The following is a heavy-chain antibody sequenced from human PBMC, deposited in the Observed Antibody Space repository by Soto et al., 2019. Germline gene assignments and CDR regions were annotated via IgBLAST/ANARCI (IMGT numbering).Heavy chain of an antibody. D-gene: IGHD5-12*01. V-gene: IGHV4-38-2*01. CDR2: IYYSGNT. CDR3: ATSEYSSLSVNWFDP. Sequence: SETLSLTCAVSGYSISLGYYWGWIRQPPGKGLEWIGSIYYSGNTYYNPSLKSRVTVSVDTSKNQFSLRLRSVTAADTAVYYCATSEYSSLSVNWFDPWGQGTQVTVSS. CDR1: GYSISLGYY. J-gene: IGHJ5*01.